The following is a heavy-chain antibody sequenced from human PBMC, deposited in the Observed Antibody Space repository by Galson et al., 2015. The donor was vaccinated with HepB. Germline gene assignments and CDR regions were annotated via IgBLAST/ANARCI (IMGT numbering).Heavy chain of an antibody. CDR1: GFIFSDYS. CDR2: ISGSGIYI. CDR3: ARVPAAARGDWFDP. D-gene: IGHD3-10*01. J-gene: IGHJ5*02. Sequence: SLRLSCAGSGFIFSDYSMNWVRQAPGKGLEWVASISGSGIYIYNGDLVKGRFTISRDNAKNSAFLQMNSLRDEDTAVYYCARVPAAARGDWFDPWGQGTLVTVSS. V-gene: IGHV3-21*01.